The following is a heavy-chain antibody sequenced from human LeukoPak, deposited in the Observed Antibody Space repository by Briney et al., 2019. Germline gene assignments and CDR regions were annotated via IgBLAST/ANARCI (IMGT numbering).Heavy chain of an antibody. CDR1: GFTFSSYG. Sequence: GGSLRLSCAASGFTFSSYGMHWVRQAPGKGLEWVAVISYDGSNKYYADSVKGRFTISRDNSKNTLYLHMNSLRAEDTAVYYCAKGGLRYCSSTSCYTPFDYWGQGTLVTVSS. CDR2: ISYDGSNK. CDR3: AKGGLRYCSSTSCYTPFDY. D-gene: IGHD2-2*02. V-gene: IGHV3-30*18. J-gene: IGHJ4*02.